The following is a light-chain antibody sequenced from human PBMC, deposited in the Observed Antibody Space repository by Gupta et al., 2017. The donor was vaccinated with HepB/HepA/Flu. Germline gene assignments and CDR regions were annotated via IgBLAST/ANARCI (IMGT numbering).Light chain of an antibody. J-gene: IGKJ3*01. CDR3: MQALQTPFT. Sequence: DIVMTQSPLSLPVTPREPASISCRSSQSLLHSNDYNYLDWYLQKPGQSPQLLIYLGSNRASGVPDRFSGSGSGTDFTLKISRVEAEDVGVYYCMQALQTPFTFGPGTKVDIK. CDR2: LGS. V-gene: IGKV2-28*01. CDR1: QSLLHSNDYNY.